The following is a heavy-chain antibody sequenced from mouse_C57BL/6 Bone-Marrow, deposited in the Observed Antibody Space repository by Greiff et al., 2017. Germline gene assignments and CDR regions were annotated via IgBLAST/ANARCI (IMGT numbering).Heavy chain of an antibody. J-gene: IGHJ3*01. D-gene: IGHD2-3*01. CDR2: VDPSDSYT. CDR1: GYTFTSCW. V-gene: IGHV1-69*01. CDR3: ARSYDVYLTFAY. Sequence: QVQLKQPGAELVMPSASVTLSCKASGYTFTSCWMHCWKRRPRQGLLWIGEVDPSDSYTNYNQKFKDQSTLTLDKSSSTSFMQLSCLTPADSAAYYCARSYDVYLTFAYWGQGTLVTVSA.